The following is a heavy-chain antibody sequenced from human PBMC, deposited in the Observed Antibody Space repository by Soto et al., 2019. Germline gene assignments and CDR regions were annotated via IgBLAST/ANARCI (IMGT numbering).Heavy chain of an antibody. CDR3: ARDLWDSGWYCAFDV. D-gene: IGHD2-15*01. Sequence: GGSLRLSCAASGFTFSSYSMNWVRQAPGKGLEWVSYISTSISTIYYANSVKGRFTISRDNAKNSLYLQMNSLRAEDTAVYYCARDLWDSGWYCAFDVWGQGTMVTVSS. J-gene: IGHJ3*01. CDR1: GFTFSSYS. V-gene: IGHV3-48*01. CDR2: ISTSISTI.